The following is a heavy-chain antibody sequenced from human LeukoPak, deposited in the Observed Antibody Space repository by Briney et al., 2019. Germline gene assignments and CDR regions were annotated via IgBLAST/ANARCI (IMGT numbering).Heavy chain of an antibody. V-gene: IGHV1-2*02. CDR3: ARDQAPRMITFGGPRRWFDP. CDR2: INPNSGGT. D-gene: IGHD3-16*01. Sequence: ASVKVSCKASGYTFTSYYMHWVRQAPGQGLEWMGWINPNSGGTNYAQKFQGRATMTRDTSISTAYMELSRLRSDDTAVYYCARDQAPRMITFGGPRRWFDPWGQGTLVTVSS. CDR1: GYTFTSYY. J-gene: IGHJ5*02.